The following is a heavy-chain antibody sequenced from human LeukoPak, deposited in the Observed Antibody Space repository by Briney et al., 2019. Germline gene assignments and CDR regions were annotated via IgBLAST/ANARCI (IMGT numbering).Heavy chain of an antibody. Sequence: GGSLRLSCAASGFSFRSYWMSWVRQAPGKGLEWVANINQDGSEKYYVDSVKGRFTISRDNAKNSLYLQMNSLRAEDTAVYYCARDYETTNFWGQGTLVTVSS. CDR2: INQDGSEK. CDR3: ARDYETTNF. CDR1: GFSFRSYW. D-gene: IGHD4-17*01. V-gene: IGHV3-7*01. J-gene: IGHJ4*02.